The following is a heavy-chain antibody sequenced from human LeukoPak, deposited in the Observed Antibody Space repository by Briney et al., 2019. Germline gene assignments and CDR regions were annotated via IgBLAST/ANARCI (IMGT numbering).Heavy chain of an antibody. Sequence: GGSLRLSCAASGFTFSSYAMHWVRQAPGKGLEWVAVISYDGSNKYYADSVKGRFTISRDNSKNTLYLQMNSLRAEDTAVYYCARGALAAFDYWGQGTLVTVSS. CDR2: ISYDGSNK. D-gene: IGHD2-15*01. CDR1: GFTFSSYA. J-gene: IGHJ4*02. CDR3: ARGALAAFDY. V-gene: IGHV3-30-3*01.